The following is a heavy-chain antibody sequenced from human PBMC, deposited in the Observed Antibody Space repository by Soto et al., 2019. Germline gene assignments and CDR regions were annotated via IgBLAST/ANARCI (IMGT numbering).Heavy chain of an antibody. CDR1: GFTFRNYA. Sequence: DVQLLESGGGLVQPGGSLRLSCAASGFTFRNYATSWVRQAPGKGLEWVASLSGSGATTDYADSVQGRFIISRDNSQNTLFLQMSSLRDEDTAVYYCAKIGSSGWGQGTPVTVSS. CDR3: AKIGSSG. D-gene: IGHD6-19*01. V-gene: IGHV3-23*01. CDR2: LSGSGATT. J-gene: IGHJ4*02.